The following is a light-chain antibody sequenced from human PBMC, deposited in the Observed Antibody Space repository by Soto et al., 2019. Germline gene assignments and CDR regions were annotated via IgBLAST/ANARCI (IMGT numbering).Light chain of an antibody. CDR2: DVS. V-gene: IGLV2-14*01. CDR3: SSYTSXSTYV. Sequence: QSVLTQPASVSGSPGQSITITCTGSTSDIGSYNFVSWYLQDPGKAPKLIIYDVSYRPSGVSNRFFGSKSGNTASLTISALQAEDEADYYCSSYTSXSTYVFGTGTKVTVL. CDR1: TSDIGSYNF. J-gene: IGLJ1*01.